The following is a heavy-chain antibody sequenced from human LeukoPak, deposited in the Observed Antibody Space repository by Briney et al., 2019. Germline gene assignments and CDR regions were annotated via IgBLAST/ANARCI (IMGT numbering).Heavy chain of an antibody. CDR3: ARGETYYDILTGYYQGGNWFDP. V-gene: IGHV1-8*01. CDR2: MNPNSGNT. CDR1: GYTFTSYD. J-gene: IGHJ5*02. D-gene: IGHD3-9*01. Sequence: ASVKVSCKASGYTFTSYDINWVRQATGQGLEWMGWMNPNSGNTGYAQKFQGRVTMTRNTSISTAYMELSSLRSEDTAVHYCARGETYYDILTGYYQGGNWFDPWGQGTLVTVSS.